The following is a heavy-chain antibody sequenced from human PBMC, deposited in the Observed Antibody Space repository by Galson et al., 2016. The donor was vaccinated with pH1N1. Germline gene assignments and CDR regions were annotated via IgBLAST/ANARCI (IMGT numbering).Heavy chain of an antibody. J-gene: IGHJ4*02. D-gene: IGHD6-6*01. CDR3: ARHSPGSSVGGFDC. V-gene: IGHV6-1*01. Sequence: CAISGDSVSSNSAAWNWIRQSPSRGLEWLGRTYYRSKWFYNYAVSVQGRITINPDTSKNQFSLQLNSVTPEDTAVYYCARHSPGSSVGGFDCWGQGTLVTVSS. CDR1: GDSVSSNSAA. CDR2: TYYRSKWFY.